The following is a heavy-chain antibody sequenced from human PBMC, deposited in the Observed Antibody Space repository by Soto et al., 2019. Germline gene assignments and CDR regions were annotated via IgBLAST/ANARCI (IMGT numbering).Heavy chain of an antibody. D-gene: IGHD3-16*01. CDR1: GYTFTSYC. CDR2: ISAYNGNT. V-gene: IGHV1-18*04. J-gene: IGHJ4*02. Sequence: VSVKVSWKASGYTFTSYCISWVLQAPGQGLEWMGWISAYNGNTNYAQKLQGRVTMTTDTSTSTAYMELRSLRSDDTAVYYCARDLSVSYDYVWGSLGDYWGQGTLVTVSS. CDR3: ARDLSVSYDYVWGSLGDY.